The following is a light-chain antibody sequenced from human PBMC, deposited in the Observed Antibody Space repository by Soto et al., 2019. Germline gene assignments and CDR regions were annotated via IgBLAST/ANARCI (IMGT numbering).Light chain of an antibody. V-gene: IGKV1-33*01. CDR1: KAISTS. CDR3: HQYDHLPPWT. J-gene: IGKJ1*01. CDR2: DAS. Sequence: DIQLTQSPSSLSASVGDRVTITCQATKAISTSLNWFQQRPGKAPKLLIYDASHLETGVPSGFSGSGSGTDFSFTISNLQPEDVATYYCHQYDHLPPWTFGEGTKVEI.